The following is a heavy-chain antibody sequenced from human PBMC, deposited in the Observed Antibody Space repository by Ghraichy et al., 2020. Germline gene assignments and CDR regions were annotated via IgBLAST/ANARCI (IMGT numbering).Heavy chain of an antibody. CDR3: AGDGLEGSSGTFDP. V-gene: IGHV3-21*01. Sequence: GGSLRLSCAASGFTFSSYSMNWVRQAPGKGLEWVSSISSSSSYIYYADSVKGRFTISRDNAKNSLYLQMNSLRAEDTAVYYCAGDGLEGSSGTFDPWGQGTLVTVSS. CDR1: GFTFSSYS. J-gene: IGHJ5*02. D-gene: IGHD6-13*01. CDR2: ISSSSSYI.